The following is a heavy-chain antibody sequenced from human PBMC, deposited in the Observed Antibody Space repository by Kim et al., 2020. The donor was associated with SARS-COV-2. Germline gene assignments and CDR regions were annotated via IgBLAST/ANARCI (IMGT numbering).Heavy chain of an antibody. Sequence: SETLSLTCTVSGGSISSSSYYWGWIRQPPGKGLEWIGSIYYSGSTYYNPSLKSRVTISVDTSKNQFSLKLSSVTAADTAVYYCARHHYETGAWAGYWGQGTLVTVSS. J-gene: IGHJ4*02. CDR2: IYYSGST. D-gene: IGHD3-22*01. CDR3: ARHHYETGAWAGY. V-gene: IGHV4-39*01. CDR1: GGSISSSSYY.